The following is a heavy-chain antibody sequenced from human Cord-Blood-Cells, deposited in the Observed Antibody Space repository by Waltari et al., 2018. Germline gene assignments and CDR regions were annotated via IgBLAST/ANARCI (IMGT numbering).Heavy chain of an antibody. D-gene: IGHD2-2*01. CDR2: VSADSSNT. CDR1: GYTFPSYG. J-gene: IGHJ6*04. CDR3: ARDGVVVPAATLYYYGMDV. V-gene: IGHV1-18*01. Sequence: QVQLVQSGAEVKKPGASVKVSCKASGYTFPSYGISWVRQPPGQGLEWVGWVSADSSNTIYAQELQGRVTVSTDTCTSTAYMELRSLRADGTAVYYCARDGVVVPAATLYYYGMDVWGKGTTVTVSS.